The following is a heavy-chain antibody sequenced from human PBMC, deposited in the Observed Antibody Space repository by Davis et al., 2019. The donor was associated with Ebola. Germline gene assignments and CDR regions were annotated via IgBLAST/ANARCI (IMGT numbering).Heavy chain of an antibody. CDR2: ISRSGSTI. Sequence: PGGSLRLSCAASRFTFSDYYMSWIRQAPGKGLEWVAYISRSGSTIYYADSAKARFTISRDNTKNSLYLQMNSLRAEDTAVYYCARNKRFYYGMDVWGKGTTVTGSS. J-gene: IGHJ6*04. CDR3: ARNKRFYYGMDV. CDR1: RFTFSDYY. V-gene: IGHV3-11*01.